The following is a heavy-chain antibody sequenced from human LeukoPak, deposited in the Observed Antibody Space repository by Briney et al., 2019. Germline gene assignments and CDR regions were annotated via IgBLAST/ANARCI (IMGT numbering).Heavy chain of an antibody. Sequence: PSQTLSLTCTVSGGSISSGDYYWRWIRQPPGKGLEWIVYIYYSGSHYYNPSLKSRVTISVDTSKNQFSLKLSSVTAADTAVYYCARLSSGWSDAFDIWGRGTMVSVSS. J-gene: IGHJ3*02. CDR1: GGSISSGDYY. V-gene: IGHV4-30-4*08. D-gene: IGHD6-19*01. CDR3: ARLSSGWSDAFDI. CDR2: IYYSGSH.